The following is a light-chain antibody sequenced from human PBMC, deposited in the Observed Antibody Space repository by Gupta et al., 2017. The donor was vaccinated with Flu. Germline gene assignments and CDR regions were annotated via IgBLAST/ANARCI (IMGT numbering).Light chain of an antibody. CDR3: QKYNRAPLT. V-gene: IGKV1-27*01. Sequence: DIQVTQSPSSLSASVGDRVTITCRASQGIHNYLAWYQQKPGKVPELLIYGASTLQSGVPSRFSGSGSGTDFTLTISNLQPEDVASYYCQKYNRAPLTFGGGTKVDIK. CDR1: QGIHNY. CDR2: GAS. J-gene: IGKJ4*01.